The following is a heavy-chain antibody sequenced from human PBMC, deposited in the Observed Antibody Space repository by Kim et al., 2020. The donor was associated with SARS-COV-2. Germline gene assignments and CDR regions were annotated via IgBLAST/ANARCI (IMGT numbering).Heavy chain of an antibody. D-gene: IGHD3-10*01. CDR3: ARYFGELPYYYGMDV. J-gene: IGHJ6*02. Sequence: SETLSLTCTVSGGSISSGGYYWSWIRQHPGKGLEWIGYIYYSGSTYYNPSLKSRVTISVDTSKNQFSLKLSSVTAADTAVYYCARYFGELPYYYGMDVWGQGTTVTVSS. CDR1: GGSISSGGYY. CDR2: IYYSGST. V-gene: IGHV4-31*03.